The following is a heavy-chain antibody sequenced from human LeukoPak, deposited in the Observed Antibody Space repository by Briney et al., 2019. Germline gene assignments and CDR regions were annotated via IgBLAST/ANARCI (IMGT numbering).Heavy chain of an antibody. CDR1: GFTFSSYS. J-gene: IGHJ5*02. D-gene: IGHD3-10*01. CDR2: ISSGSSAI. Sequence: HSGGSLRLSCAASGFTFSSYSMNWVRQAPGKGLEWVSYISSGSSAIHYADSVKGRFTISRDNAKNSLYLQMNSLRDEDTAVYYCASDGSGSYKPLWFDPWGQGTLVTVSS. CDR3: ASDGSGSYKPLWFDP. V-gene: IGHV3-48*02.